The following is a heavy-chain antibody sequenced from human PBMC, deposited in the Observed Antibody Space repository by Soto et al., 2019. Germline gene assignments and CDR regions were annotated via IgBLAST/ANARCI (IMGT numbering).Heavy chain of an antibody. CDR1: GYTFTSYD. D-gene: IGHD5-12*01. J-gene: IGHJ4*02. V-gene: IGHV1-8*01. Sequence: GASVKVSCKASGYTFTSYDINWVRQATGQGLEWMGWMNPNSGNTGYAQKFQGRVTMTRNTSISTAYMELSSLRSEDTAVYYCAIALRYSGYDLKDYWGQGTLVTVSS. CDR2: MNPNSGNT. CDR3: AIALRYSGYDLKDY.